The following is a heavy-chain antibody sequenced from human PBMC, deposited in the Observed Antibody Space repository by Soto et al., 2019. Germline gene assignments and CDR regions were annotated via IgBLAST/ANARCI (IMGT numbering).Heavy chain of an antibody. D-gene: IGHD2-21*02. CDR1: GGTFSSYA. V-gene: IGHV1-69*01. CDR2: IIPIFGTA. Sequence: QVQLVQSGAEVKKPGSSVKVSCKASGGTFSSYAISWVRQAPGQGLEWMGGIIPIFGTANYAQKFQGRVTITADGSTSTAYMELSSLRSEDTAVYYCARGHIVVVTAIHYYGMDVWGQGTTVTVSS. J-gene: IGHJ6*02. CDR3: ARGHIVVVTAIHYYGMDV.